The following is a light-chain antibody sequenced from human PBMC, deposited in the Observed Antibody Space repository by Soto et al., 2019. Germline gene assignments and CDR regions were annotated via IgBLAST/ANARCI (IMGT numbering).Light chain of an antibody. CDR1: SSNIGSNY. CDR3: AAWDDSLSVV. Sequence: QSVLTQSPSASGTPGQRVTISCSGSSSNIGSNYVYWYQQLPGTAPKLLIYRNNQRPSGVPDRFSGSKSGTSASLAISGLRSEDEADYYCAAWDDSLSVVFGGGTKVTVL. CDR2: RNN. J-gene: IGLJ2*01. V-gene: IGLV1-47*01.